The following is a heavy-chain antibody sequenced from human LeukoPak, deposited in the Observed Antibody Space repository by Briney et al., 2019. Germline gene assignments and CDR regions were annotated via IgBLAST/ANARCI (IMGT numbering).Heavy chain of an antibody. V-gene: IGHV4-4*02. J-gene: IGHJ4*02. D-gene: IGHD5-24*01. Sequence: SETLSLTCAVSGGSISSSNWWSWVRQPPGKGLEWIGEIYHSGSTNYNPSLKSRLIMSVDTSKNQFSLNLTSVTAADTAVYYCARVHGHNLGTLDYWGQGILVTVTS. CDR1: GGSISSSNW. CDR3: ARVHGHNLGTLDY. CDR2: IYHSGST.